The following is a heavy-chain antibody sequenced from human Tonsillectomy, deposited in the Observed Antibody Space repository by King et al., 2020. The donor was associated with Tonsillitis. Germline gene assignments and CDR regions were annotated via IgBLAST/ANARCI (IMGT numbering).Heavy chain of an antibody. CDR3: ARRDGALDYYYYGMDV. V-gene: IGHV3-30-3*01. CDR1: GFTFSSYA. D-gene: IGHD4-17*01. Sequence: VQLVESGGGVVQPGRSLRLSCAASGFTFSSYAMHWVRQAPGKGLEWEAAISFDGTYKSYADSVKGRFTISRENSKNTVYLQMNSLRAEETAVYYCARRDGALDYYYYGMDVWGQGTTVTVSS. CDR2: ISFDGTYK. J-gene: IGHJ6*02.